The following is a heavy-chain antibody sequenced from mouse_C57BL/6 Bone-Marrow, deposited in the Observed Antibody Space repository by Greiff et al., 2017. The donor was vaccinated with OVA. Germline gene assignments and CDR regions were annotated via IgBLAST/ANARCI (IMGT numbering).Heavy chain of an antibody. CDR3: GKGGGQRAMDY. CDR1: GYAFTNYL. Sequence: QVQLQQSGAELVRPGTSVKVSCKASGYAFTNYLIEWVKQRPGQGLEWIGVINPGSGGTNYNEKFKGKATLTADKSSSTACMQLSSLTSEDSAVYFCGKGGGQRAMDYWGQGTSITVSS. CDR2: INPGSGGT. J-gene: IGHJ4*01. D-gene: IGHD3-3*01. V-gene: IGHV1-54*01.